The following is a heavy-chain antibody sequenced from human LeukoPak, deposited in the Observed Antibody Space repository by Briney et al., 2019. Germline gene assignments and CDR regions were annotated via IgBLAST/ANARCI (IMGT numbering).Heavy chain of an antibody. Sequence: GGSLRLSCVASGFPSRNYGMNWVRQAPGKGLEWVSYISSTSVSINYADSVRGRFTISGDNVRNSLYLQVDSLRVEDTAVYYCARDYYYDSSGYLTDAFDIWGQGTMVTVSS. CDR1: GFPSRNYG. CDR3: ARDYYYDSSGYLTDAFDI. CDR2: ISSTSVSI. D-gene: IGHD3-22*01. V-gene: IGHV3-48*01. J-gene: IGHJ3*02.